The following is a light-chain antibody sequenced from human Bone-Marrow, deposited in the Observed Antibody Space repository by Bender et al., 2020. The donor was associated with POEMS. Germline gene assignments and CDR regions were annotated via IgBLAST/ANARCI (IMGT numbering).Light chain of an antibody. J-gene: IGLJ1*01. Sequence: QSALTQPASVSGSPGESITVSCSGSSSYNLDSRFVSWYQMSPGQAPQLLIYEGVSRPSGVSFRFSASRSANTAFLTISGVQAAEEGYYFCCSGVGGGTYVFGSGTRVTV. CDR3: CSGVGGGTYV. CDR1: SSYNLDSRF. V-gene: IGLV2-23*01. CDR2: EGV.